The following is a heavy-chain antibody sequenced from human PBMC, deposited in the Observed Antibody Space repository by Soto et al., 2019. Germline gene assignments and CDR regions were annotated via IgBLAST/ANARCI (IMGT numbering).Heavy chain of an antibody. CDR1: GFTFRHYA. Sequence: EVQLLDSGGGLVQPGGSLRLYCAASGFTFRHYAMSWVRQAPGKGLERVSVISGSGGYTDYADSVKGRFTISRANSRNTVYLQMNSLRAEDTAIYYCANDQWANHDYGDPFAHWGEGTLVTVSS. D-gene: IGHD4-17*01. CDR3: ANDQWANHDYGDPFAH. CDR2: ISGSGGYT. V-gene: IGHV3-23*01. J-gene: IGHJ4*02.